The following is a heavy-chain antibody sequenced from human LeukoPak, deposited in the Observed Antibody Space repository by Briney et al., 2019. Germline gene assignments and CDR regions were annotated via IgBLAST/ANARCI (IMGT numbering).Heavy chain of an antibody. Sequence: GGSLRLSCAASGFSFITSPMSWVRQPPGKGLEWVSAMNNGPGATFYRDSVRGRFTISRDDSKSTLYLQMNSLRAEDTGTYYCAETHYDLLDVWGQGTTVTVSS. D-gene: IGHD5-12*01. CDR3: AETHYDLLDV. CDR1: GFSFITSP. V-gene: IGHV3-23*01. J-gene: IGHJ6*02. CDR2: MNNGPGAT.